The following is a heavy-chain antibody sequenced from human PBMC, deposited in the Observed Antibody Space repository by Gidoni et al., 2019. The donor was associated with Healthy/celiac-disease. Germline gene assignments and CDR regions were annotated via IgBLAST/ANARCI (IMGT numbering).Heavy chain of an antibody. D-gene: IGHD1-26*01. CDR2: ISSSSSYI. Sequence: EVQLVESGGGLVKPGGSLRLSCAASGFPFSSYSMNWVRQAPGKGLEWVSSISSSSSYIYYADSVKGRFTISRDNAKNSLYLQMNSLRAEDTAVYYCARDGSGSYNFDYWGQGTLVTVSS. CDR3: ARDGSGSYNFDY. V-gene: IGHV3-21*01. J-gene: IGHJ4*02. CDR1: GFPFSSYS.